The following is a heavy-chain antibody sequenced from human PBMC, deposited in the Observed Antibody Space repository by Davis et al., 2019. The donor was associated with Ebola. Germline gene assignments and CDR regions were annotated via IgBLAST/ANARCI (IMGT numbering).Heavy chain of an antibody. Sequence: PGGSLRLSCAASGFTFSSYGMHWVRQAPGKGLEWVAVISYDGSNKYYADSVKGRFTISRDNSKNTLYLQMNSLRAEDTAVYYCAKDLGEFDSSGYYYPGWFDPWGQGTLVTVSS. V-gene: IGHV3-30*18. CDR3: AKDLGEFDSSGYYYPGWFDP. D-gene: IGHD3-22*01. J-gene: IGHJ5*02. CDR1: GFTFSSYG. CDR2: ISYDGSNK.